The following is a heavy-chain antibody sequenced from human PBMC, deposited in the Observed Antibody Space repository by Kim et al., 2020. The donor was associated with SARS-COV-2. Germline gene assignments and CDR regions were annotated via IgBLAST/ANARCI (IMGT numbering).Heavy chain of an antibody. J-gene: IGHJ5*02. D-gene: IGHD3-3*01. CDR3: ARAKVEGITIFGVVPNWFDP. Sequence: SETLSLTCAVSGGSISSGGYSWSWIRQPPGKGLEWIGYIYHSGSTYYNPSLKSRVTISVDRSKNQFSLKLSSVTAADTAVYYCARAKVEGITIFGVVPNWFDPWGQGTLVTVSS. CDR1: GGSISSGGYS. V-gene: IGHV4-30-2*01. CDR2: IYHSGST.